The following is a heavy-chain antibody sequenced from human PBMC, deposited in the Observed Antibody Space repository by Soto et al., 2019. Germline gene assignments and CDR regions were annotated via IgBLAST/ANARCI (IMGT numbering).Heavy chain of an antibody. D-gene: IGHD1-26*01. J-gene: IGHJ4*02. V-gene: IGHV4-31*03. CDR1: GGSISSGGYY. Sequence: SATLSLTCTVSGGSISSGGYYWSWIRQHPGKGLEWIGYIYYSGSTYYNPSLNIRFTLSLDTFKNQLSLKLNSLPPEDTAVYYCARGWAPWDYWGQGTLVTVSS. CDR2: IYYSGST. CDR3: ARGWAPWDY.